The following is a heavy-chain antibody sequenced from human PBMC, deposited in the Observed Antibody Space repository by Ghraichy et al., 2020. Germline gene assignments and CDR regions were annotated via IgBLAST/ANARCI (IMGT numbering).Heavy chain of an antibody. CDR3: ARDSWNWALMHY. Sequence: GGSLRLSCAVSGVTINSYWMTWVRQAPGKWLEWVAQISDTGSDKDYVDSVKGRFTISRDSAKNSLHLQMNNLRAEDTAVYYCARDSWNWALMHYWGQGTLVTVSS. V-gene: IGHV3-7*01. CDR2: ISDTGSDK. D-gene: IGHD1-7*01. CDR1: GVTINSYW. J-gene: IGHJ4*02.